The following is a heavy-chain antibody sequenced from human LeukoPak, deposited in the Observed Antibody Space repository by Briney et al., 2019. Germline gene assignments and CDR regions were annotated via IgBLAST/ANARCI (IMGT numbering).Heavy chain of an antibody. Sequence: SETLSLTCAVYGGSFSGYFWSWIRQPPGEALEWIGSLFYSGNMYYSPSLKSRVTVSVDTSKDQFSLNLSSLTAADTAVYYCARENIVSTRDFDFWGRGAQVTVSS. CDR1: GGSFSGYF. CDR2: LFYSGNM. J-gene: IGHJ4*02. D-gene: IGHD5/OR15-5a*01. CDR3: ARENIVSTRDFDF. V-gene: IGHV4-34*11.